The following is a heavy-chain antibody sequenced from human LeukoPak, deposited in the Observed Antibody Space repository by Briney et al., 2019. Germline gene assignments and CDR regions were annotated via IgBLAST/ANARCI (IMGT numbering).Heavy chain of an antibody. CDR1: GXTFSSYW. J-gene: IGHJ3*02. Sequence: GGSLRLSWAASGXTFSSYWVHWVRQAPGKGLVWVSRIYSDGSSTNYADSVKGRFTISRDNAKNTLYLQMNSLRAEDTAVYYCARGEYCSGGSCYSAAFDIWGQGTMVTVSS. D-gene: IGHD2-15*01. V-gene: IGHV3-74*01. CDR3: ARGEYCSGGSCYSAAFDI. CDR2: IYSDGSST.